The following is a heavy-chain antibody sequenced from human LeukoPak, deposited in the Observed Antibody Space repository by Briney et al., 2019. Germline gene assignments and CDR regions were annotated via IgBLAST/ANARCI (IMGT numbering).Heavy chain of an antibody. CDR1: GDSISGNY. CDR2: IYYSGST. CDR3: ARDYSYGYAGFFDY. D-gene: IGHD5-18*01. Sequence: KPSEALSLTCSVSGDSISGNYWSWMRQPPGKGLEWIGYIYYSGSTKYNPSLKSRVTISVDTSKNQFSLKLSSVTAADTAVYYCARDYSYGYAGFFDYWGQGTLVTVSS. V-gene: IGHV4-59*12. J-gene: IGHJ4*02.